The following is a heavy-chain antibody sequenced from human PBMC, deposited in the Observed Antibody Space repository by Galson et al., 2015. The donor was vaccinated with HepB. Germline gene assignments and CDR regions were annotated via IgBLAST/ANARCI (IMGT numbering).Heavy chain of an antibody. CDR2: VDPSDSYT. J-gene: IGHJ6*02. V-gene: IGHV5-10-1*01. Sequence: QSGAEVKKPGESLSISCQGSGYGFTDYWISWVRLMPGKGLEWMGRVDPSDSYTEYSPSFHGHVTMSTDKSISTAYLQWSSLKASDTAMYYCARHMSYGMDVWGQGTTVTDSS. CDR3: ARHMSYGMDV. CDR1: GYGFTDYW.